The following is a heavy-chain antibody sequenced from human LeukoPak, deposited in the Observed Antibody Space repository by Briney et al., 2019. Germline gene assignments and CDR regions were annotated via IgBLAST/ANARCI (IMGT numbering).Heavy chain of an antibody. J-gene: IGHJ4*02. D-gene: IGHD4-17*01. V-gene: IGHV4-34*01. CDR2: INHSGRT. CDR3: ARANGDYYFDY. Sequence: PSETLSLTCAVYGGSFSGYYWSWIRQPPGKGLEWIGEINHSGRTNYNPSLKSRVTISVDTSKNQFSLKLSSVTAADTAVYYCARANGDYYFDYWGQGTLVTVSS. CDR1: GGSFSGYY.